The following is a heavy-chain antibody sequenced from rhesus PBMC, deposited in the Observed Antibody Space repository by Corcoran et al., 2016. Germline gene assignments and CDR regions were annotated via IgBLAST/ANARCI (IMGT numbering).Heavy chain of an antibody. Sequence: QVQLQESGPGLVKPSETLSLTCAVSGGSISDDYYWSWIRQPPGKGLEWIGYIYGSGGGTNYNPSLNNRVTISIDTSKNQFSLKLSSVTAADTAVYYCAGRSGGYCSGGVCYGFDYWGQGVLVTVSS. CDR2: IYGSGGGT. CDR1: GGSISDDYY. V-gene: IGHV4-106*01. CDR3: AGRSGGYCSGGVCYGFDY. J-gene: IGHJ4*01. D-gene: IGHD2-8*01.